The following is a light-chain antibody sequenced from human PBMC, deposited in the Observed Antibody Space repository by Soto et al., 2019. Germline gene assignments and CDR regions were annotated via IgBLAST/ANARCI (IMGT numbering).Light chain of an antibody. Sequence: AIQITHSPSYLSASVLSGVTISCRASQGIGNALGWYQQKPGKPPKVLIYGASNLQSGVPPRCSGSGAGTDFTLAISSLQPEDSATYYCLQDINYPWTFGQGTKVDIK. J-gene: IGKJ1*01. CDR3: LQDINYPWT. V-gene: IGKV1-6*01. CDR1: QGIGNA. CDR2: GAS.